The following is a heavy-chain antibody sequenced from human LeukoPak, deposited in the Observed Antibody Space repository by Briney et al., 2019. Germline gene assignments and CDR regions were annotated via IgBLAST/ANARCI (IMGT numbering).Heavy chain of an antibody. CDR2: IIPIFRTA. J-gene: IGHJ4*02. V-gene: IGHV1-69*05. CDR3: AISLSCSTFDY. D-gene: IGHD2-15*01. CDR1: GGTFSRYA. Sequence: LGKLSCSASGGTFSRYAISWARGAPAPGLEWMGGIIPIFRTANYAQTFQGRVTITTDESTSTAYTELSSLRSEDTAVYYCAISLSCSTFDYWGQGTLVTVSS.